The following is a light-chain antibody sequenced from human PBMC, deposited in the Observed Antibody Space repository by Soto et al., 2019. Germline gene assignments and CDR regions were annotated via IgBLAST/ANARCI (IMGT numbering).Light chain of an antibody. CDR3: QSYDISLGGSV. CDR1: SGDIGGYNY. J-gene: IGLJ3*02. CDR2: EVT. V-gene: IGLV2-14*01. Sequence: QSALTQPASVSGSPGQSITISCTGTSGDIGGYNYVSWYQQHPGKAPKLLISEVTNRPSGVSNRFSGSKSGNTASLTISGLQAEDEADYYCQSYDISLGGSVFGGGTKVTVL.